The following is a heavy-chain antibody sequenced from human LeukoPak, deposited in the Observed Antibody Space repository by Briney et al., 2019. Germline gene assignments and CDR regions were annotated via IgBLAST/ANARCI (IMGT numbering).Heavy chain of an antibody. CDR2: ISGSGGST. V-gene: IGHV3-23*01. Sequence: PGGSLRLSRAASGFTFSSYAMSWGRQAPGKGLEWVSAISGSGGSTYYADSVKGRFTISRDNSKNTLYLQMNSLRAEDTAVYYCAKTTRITIFGVVSSHYFDYWGQGTLVTVSS. J-gene: IGHJ4*02. D-gene: IGHD3-3*01. CDR3: AKTTRITIFGVVSSHYFDY. CDR1: GFTFSSYA.